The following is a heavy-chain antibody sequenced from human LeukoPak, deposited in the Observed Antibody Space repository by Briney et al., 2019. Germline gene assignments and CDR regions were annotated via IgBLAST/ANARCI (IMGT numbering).Heavy chain of an antibody. CDR2: ISSSGSTI. CDR1: GFTFSDYY. Sequence: GGSLRLSCAASGFTFSDYYMSWIRQAPGKGLEWVSYISSSGSTIYYADSVKGRFTISRDNAKNSLYLQMNSLRAEDTAVYYCARDSVWFGELESGAFDIWGQGTMVTVSS. V-gene: IGHV3-11*01. D-gene: IGHD3-10*01. CDR3: ARDSVWFGELESGAFDI. J-gene: IGHJ3*02.